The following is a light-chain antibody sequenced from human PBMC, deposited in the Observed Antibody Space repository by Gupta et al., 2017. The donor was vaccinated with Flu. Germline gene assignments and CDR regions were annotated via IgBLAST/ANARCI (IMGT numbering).Light chain of an antibody. V-gene: IGKV1-39*01. Sequence: DIQITPAPSSLSASVGDRVTITCRASQNIDTDLSWFQQKPGGAPRLLISAASTLRSRVPSRFSGSGSGTTFTLTITSLQPEDIGTYFCQQAYTFPYVFGQGTXLEIK. CDR2: AAS. CDR1: QNIDTD. J-gene: IGKJ2*01. CDR3: QQAYTFPYV.